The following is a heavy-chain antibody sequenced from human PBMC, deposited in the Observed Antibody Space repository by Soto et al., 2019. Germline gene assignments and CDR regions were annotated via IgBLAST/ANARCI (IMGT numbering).Heavy chain of an antibody. J-gene: IGHJ6*02. D-gene: IGHD1-26*01. CDR1: GYTFTSYG. CDR2: ISAYNGNT. Sequence: GASVKVSCKASGYTFTSYGISWVRQAPGQGLEWMGWISAYNGNTNYAQKLQGRVTMTTDTSTSTAYTELRSLRSDDTAVYYCARDVGTFRYYYYYGMDVWGQGTTVTVSS. V-gene: IGHV1-18*01. CDR3: ARDVGTFRYYYYYGMDV.